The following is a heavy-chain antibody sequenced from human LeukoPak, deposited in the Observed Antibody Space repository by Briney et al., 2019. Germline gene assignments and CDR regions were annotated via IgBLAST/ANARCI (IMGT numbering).Heavy chain of an antibody. D-gene: IGHD6-13*01. V-gene: IGHV4-59*08. CDR2: IDYSGST. Sequence: SETLSLTCTVSGGSISTYYWSWIRQPPGKGLEWIGYIDYSGSTNYNPSFKSRVTISVDTSKNQFSLKLSSVTAADTAVYYCARHGGSRTFDYWGQGTLVTVSS. J-gene: IGHJ4*02. CDR1: GGSISTYY. CDR3: ARHGGSRTFDY.